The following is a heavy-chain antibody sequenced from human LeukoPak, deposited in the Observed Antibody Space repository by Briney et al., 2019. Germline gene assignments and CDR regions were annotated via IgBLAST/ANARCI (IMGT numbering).Heavy chain of an antibody. Sequence: SETLSLTCAVSGGSISSSSYYWGWIRQPPGKGLEWIGSIYYSGSTYYNPSLKSRVTISVDTSKNQFSLKLSSVTAADTAVYYCARGRSLDYWGQGTLVTVSS. V-gene: IGHV4-39*07. CDR3: ARGRSLDY. J-gene: IGHJ4*02. CDR1: GGSISSSSYY. CDR2: IYYSGST.